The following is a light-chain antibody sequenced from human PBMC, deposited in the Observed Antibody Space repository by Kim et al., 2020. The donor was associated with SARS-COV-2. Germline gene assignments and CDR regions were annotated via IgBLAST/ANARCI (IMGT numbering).Light chain of an antibody. J-gene: IGKJ4*01. Sequence: AAVGYRGIITCRACQGINNYLNWYQQKPGKAPRLLIYTASLLQSGVPPRFSGSGSGTDFTFNINGLQPEDFATYYCQQGYSPPLTFGGGTKVDIK. CDR3: QQGYSPPLT. CDR2: TAS. CDR1: QGINNY. V-gene: IGKV1-39*01.